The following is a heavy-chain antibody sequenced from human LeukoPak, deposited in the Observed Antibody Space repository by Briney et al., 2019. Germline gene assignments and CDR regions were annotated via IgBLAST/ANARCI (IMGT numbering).Heavy chain of an antibody. J-gene: IGHJ4*02. V-gene: IGHV3-23*01. Sequence: GGSLRLSCAASGFTFSSYAMSWVRQAPGKGLEWVSAISGSGGSTYYADSVKGRFTISRDNSKNTLYLQMNSLRAEDTAVYYCARDLCTELLQECYFDYWGQGTLVTVSS. CDR3: ARDLCTELLQECYFDY. CDR2: ISGSGGST. CDR1: GFTFSSYA. D-gene: IGHD1-26*01.